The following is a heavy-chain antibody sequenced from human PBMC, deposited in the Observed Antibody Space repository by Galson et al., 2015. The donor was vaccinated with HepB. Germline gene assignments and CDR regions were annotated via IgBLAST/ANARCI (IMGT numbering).Heavy chain of an antibody. CDR1: GGSFSGYY. Sequence: TLSLTCAVYGGSFSGYYWSWIRQPPGKGLEWIGEINHSGSTNYNPSLKSRVTISVDTSKNQFSLKLSSVTAADTAVYYCARAVRGVIDYWGQGTLVTVSS. CDR2: INHSGST. CDR3: ARAVRGVIDY. D-gene: IGHD3-10*01. V-gene: IGHV4-34*01. J-gene: IGHJ4*02.